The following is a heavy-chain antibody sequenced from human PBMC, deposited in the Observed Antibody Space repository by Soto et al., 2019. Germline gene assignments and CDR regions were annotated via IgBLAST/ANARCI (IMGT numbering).Heavy chain of an antibody. V-gene: IGHV3-11*03. Sequence: QVQLMESEGGLVKPGGSLRLSCAASGFTFSDYYMTWLSQAPGKGLEWVSYVSSTSTNTNYADSVKGRFTISRDNAKNSLYLQMNSLRPEDTAVYYCARGDHDTSGQRKVYGVDVWGHGTTVTVSS. D-gene: IGHD3-22*01. CDR3: ARGDHDTSGQRKVYGVDV. CDR2: VSSTSTNT. J-gene: IGHJ6*02. CDR1: GFTFSDYY.